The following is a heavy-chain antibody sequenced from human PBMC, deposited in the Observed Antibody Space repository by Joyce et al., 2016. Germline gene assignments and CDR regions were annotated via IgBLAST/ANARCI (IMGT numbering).Heavy chain of an antibody. CDR3: ARGSNWFDP. D-gene: IGHD6-19*01. Sequence: QLQLQESGPGLVKTSETLSLTCTVSGGSIGSSTYHWDWIRQPPGKGLEWVATIYYSGTTQQNPSLKSRVTMSIDASRNQFSLKLTSVTAADTAVYFCARGSNWFDPWGQGTLVIVSS. J-gene: IGHJ5*02. CDR2: IYYSGTT. CDR1: GGSIGSSTYH. V-gene: IGHV4-39*07.